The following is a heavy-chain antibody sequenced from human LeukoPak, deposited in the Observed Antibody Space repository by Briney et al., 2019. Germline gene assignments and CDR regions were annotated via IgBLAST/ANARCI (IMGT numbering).Heavy chain of an antibody. D-gene: IGHD4-17*01. V-gene: IGHV4-61*02. CDR2: VYTTGST. Sequence: PSETLSLTCTVSGGSISCSSYYWSWIRQSAEKGLEWIGRVYTTGSTNYNPSLKSRVTISVDTSKNQSSLKLSSVTAADTAVYYCARGAPTRSDYSYYFDYWGQGTLVTVSS. CDR3: ARGAPTRSDYSYYFDY. CDR1: GGSISCSSYY. J-gene: IGHJ4*02.